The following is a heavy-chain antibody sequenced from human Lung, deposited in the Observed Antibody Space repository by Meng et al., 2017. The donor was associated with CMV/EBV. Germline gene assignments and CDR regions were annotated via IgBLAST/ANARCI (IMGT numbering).Heavy chain of an antibody. V-gene: IGHV1-2*02. D-gene: IGHD7-27*01. CDR1: GYRFTDHY. CDR2: IYPNSGGT. Sequence: ASXXVSCKASGYRFTDHYFHWVRQAPGQGLEWMGWIYPNSGGTHYAQKFQGRLTVTRDTSISTGYMELSSLGSDDTAVYYCARDNDWGPDYWEQGKQVNGAS. J-gene: IGHJ4*02. CDR3: ARDNDWGPDY.